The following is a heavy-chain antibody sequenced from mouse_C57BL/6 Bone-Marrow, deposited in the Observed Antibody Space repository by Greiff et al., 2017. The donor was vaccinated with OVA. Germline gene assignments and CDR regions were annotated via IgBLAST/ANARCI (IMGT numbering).Heavy chain of an antibody. CDR3: ARGITTVVGAMDY. CDR1: GYTFTSYW. V-gene: IGHV1-55*01. CDR2: IYPGSGST. Sequence: VQLQQPGAELVKPGASVKMSCKASGYTFTSYWITWVKQRPGQGLEWIGDIYPGSGSTNYNEKFKSKATLTVDTSSSTAYMQLSSLTSEDSAVYYCARGITTVVGAMDYWGQGTSVTVSS. D-gene: IGHD1-1*01. J-gene: IGHJ4*01.